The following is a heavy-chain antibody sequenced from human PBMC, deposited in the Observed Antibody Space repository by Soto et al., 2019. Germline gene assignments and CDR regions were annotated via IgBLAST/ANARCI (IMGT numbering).Heavy chain of an antibody. CDR3: TRANWYSEY. V-gene: IGHV4-59*11. D-gene: IGHD7-27*01. J-gene: IGHJ4*02. Sequence: QVQLQESGPGLVKPSETLSLTCRVSGGSISNHYWSWIRQPPGKGLEWIGYIYYNGNTNYNPSLKSRVNMSVDTSRNQSSLKLTTVTAAATAVYYCTRANWYSEYWGQGTLVTVSS. CDR2: IYYNGNT. CDR1: GGSISNHY.